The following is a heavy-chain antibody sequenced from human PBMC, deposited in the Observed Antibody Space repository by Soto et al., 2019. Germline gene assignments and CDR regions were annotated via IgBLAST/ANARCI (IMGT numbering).Heavy chain of an antibody. V-gene: IGHV4-30-4*01. CDR1: GGSISGGVYY. CDR2: LYDGGST. Sequence: QVQLQESGPGLVKPSETLSLTCTVSGGSISGGVYYWSWIRQPPGKGLEWIGYLYDGGSTYYNPTLKSRVTISVDTPKNQFSLRLSSVTAADTAVYYCAREIIPLSTDWYFDLWGRGTLVTVSS. CDR3: AREIIPLSTDWYFDL. J-gene: IGHJ2*01.